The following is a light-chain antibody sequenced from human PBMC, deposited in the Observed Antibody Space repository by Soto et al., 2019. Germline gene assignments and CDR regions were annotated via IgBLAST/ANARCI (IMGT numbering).Light chain of an antibody. J-gene: IGKJ1*01. CDR2: KAS. V-gene: IGKV1-5*03. CDR1: QSISTW. CDR3: QQYNSYSRT. Sequence: DIQMTQSPSTLSASVGDRVTITCRASQSISTWLAWYQQKPGKAPKLLIYKASSLESGVPSRFSGSGSGTEFTLTISSVQPDVFATYYCQQYNSYSRTFGQGTKVEIK.